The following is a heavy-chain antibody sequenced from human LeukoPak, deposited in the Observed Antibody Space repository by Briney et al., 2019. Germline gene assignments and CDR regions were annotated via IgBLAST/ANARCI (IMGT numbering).Heavy chain of an antibody. CDR3: ARSKSGGIVGPGLGY. D-gene: IGHD1-26*01. CDR2: INPNSGGT. J-gene: IGHJ4*02. Sequence: ASLKVSCKASGHTFTDYYMHWVRQAPGQGLEWMGRINPNSGGTNYAQKFQGRVTITRETTIRTAHMALSRPCSDDTAVSYCARSKSGGIVGPGLGYWGQGNLVTVPS. CDR1: GHTFTDYY. V-gene: IGHV1-2*06.